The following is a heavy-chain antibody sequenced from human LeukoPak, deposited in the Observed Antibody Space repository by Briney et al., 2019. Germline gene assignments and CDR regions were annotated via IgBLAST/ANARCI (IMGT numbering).Heavy chain of an antibody. Sequence: GRSLRLSCAASGFTFSSYGMHWVRQAPGKGLEWVAVISYDGSNKYYADSVKGRFTISRDNSKNTLYLQMSSLRAEDTAVYYCAKDSVGATWGNAFDIWGQGTMVTVSS. CDR2: ISYDGSNK. J-gene: IGHJ3*02. CDR3: AKDSVGATWGNAFDI. CDR1: GFTFSSYG. V-gene: IGHV3-30*18. D-gene: IGHD1-26*01.